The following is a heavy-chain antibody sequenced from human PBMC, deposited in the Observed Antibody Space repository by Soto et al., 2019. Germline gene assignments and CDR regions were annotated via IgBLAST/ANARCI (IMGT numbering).Heavy chain of an antibody. Sequence: ASVKVSCKEAGYTFTSYYMHWVRQAPGQGLEWMGIINPSGGSTSYAQKFQGRVTMTRDTSTSTVYMELSSLRSEDTAVYYCASAVYYYDSTTRYFQHWGQGTLVTAPQ. CDR2: INPSGGST. J-gene: IGHJ1*01. D-gene: IGHD3-22*01. CDR1: GYTFTSYY. V-gene: IGHV1-46*01. CDR3: ASAVYYYDSTTRYFQH.